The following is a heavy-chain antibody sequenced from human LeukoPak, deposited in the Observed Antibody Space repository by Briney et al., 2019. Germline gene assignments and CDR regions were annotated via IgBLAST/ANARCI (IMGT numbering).Heavy chain of an antibody. J-gene: IGHJ4*02. CDR1: GFTFSSYA. CDR3: AKGSTVAVAGTIDY. CDR2: IGGGGGIT. Sequence: GGSLRLSCAASGFTFSSYAMNWVRQAPGKGLEWVSVIGGGGGITYYADSVRGRFTISRDNSKNTLYMEMKSLRAEDTAVYYCAKGSTVAVAGTIDYWGQGSLVTVSS. D-gene: IGHD6-19*01. V-gene: IGHV3-23*01.